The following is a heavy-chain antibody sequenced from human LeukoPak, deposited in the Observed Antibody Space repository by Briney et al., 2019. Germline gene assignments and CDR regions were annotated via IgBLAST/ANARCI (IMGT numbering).Heavy chain of an antibody. CDR3: ARDTRLMYYFDF. J-gene: IGHJ4*02. CDR1: GFTFSSFW. D-gene: IGHD2-2*01. Sequence: GGSLRLSCAASGFTFSSFWMTWVRQAPGKGLEWVASTKEEGSETYYVDSVKGRFTISRDNAKNSLYLQMNSLRAEDTAVYYCARDTRLMYYFDFWGQGALVTVSS. CDR2: TKEEGSET. V-gene: IGHV3-7*03.